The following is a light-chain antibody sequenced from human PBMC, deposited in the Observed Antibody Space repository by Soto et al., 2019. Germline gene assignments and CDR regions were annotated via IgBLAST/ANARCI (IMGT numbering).Light chain of an antibody. V-gene: IGKV3-20*01. CDR2: GAS. CDR3: QQYGSSPWT. Sequence: EIVLTQSPGTLSLSPRERATLSCRASQSISSSYLAWYQQKPGQAPRLLIYGASSRATGIPDRFSGSGSGTDFTLTISRLEPEDFAVYYGQQYGSSPWTFGQGTRVEVK. CDR1: QSISSSY. J-gene: IGKJ1*01.